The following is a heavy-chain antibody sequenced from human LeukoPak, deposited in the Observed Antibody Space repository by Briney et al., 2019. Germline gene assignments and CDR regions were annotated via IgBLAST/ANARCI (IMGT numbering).Heavy chain of an antibody. D-gene: IGHD6-25*01. CDR1: GGSISGFY. CDR2: IYYSGSA. J-gene: IGHJ4*02. CDR3: ARDRDSIGWFDY. Sequence: SETLSLTCTVSGGSISGFYGGWIRQPPGKGLEWIGFIYYSGSANYNPSLKSRVTPSVDMSKNPFSLKLSSVTAADTAFYYCARDRDSIGWFDYWGQGALVTVSS. V-gene: IGHV4-59*01.